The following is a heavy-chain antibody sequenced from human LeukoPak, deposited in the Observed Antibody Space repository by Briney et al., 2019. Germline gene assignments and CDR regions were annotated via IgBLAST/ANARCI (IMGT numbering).Heavy chain of an antibody. J-gene: IGHJ4*02. CDR1: GIPFSNYT. CDR3: ARVNSALEVSSEGSWAGSLGFDH. CDR2: ISGSSRYI. Sequence: SGGSLRLSCAASGIPFSNYTLTWVRQAPGKGLVWVSSISGSSRYIHYSDSVRGRFSISRDNAKNSVYLQMDSLTADDTAVYYCARVNSALEVSSEGSWAGSLGFDHWGQGILVIVSS. D-gene: IGHD2/OR15-2a*01. V-gene: IGHV3-21*06.